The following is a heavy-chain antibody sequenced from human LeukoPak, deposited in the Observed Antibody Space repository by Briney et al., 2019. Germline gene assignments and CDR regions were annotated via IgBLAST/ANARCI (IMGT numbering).Heavy chain of an antibody. CDR2: LNPNNGDT. V-gene: IGHV1-8*03. CDR3: ARDYIRRGTIFETREDAFGI. D-gene: IGHD3-3*01. Sequence: ASVKVSCKASGYTFTTYDIGWMRQATGQGLEWLGWLNPNNGDTDYAQRFQGRVTITRDTSISTAYMELTSLRSEDTAVYYCARDYIRRGTIFETREDAFGIWGQGTMVTVSS. CDR1: GYTFTTYD. J-gene: IGHJ3*02.